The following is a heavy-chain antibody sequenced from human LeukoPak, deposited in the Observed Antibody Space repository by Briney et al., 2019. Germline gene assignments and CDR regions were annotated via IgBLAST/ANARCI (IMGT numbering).Heavy chain of an antibody. Sequence: SSETLSLTCTVSGGSISSSSYYWGWIRQPPGKGLEWIGSIYYSGSTYYNPSLKSRVTISVDTSKNQFSLKLSSVTAADTAVYYCARDPSPRYSGSYYFDYWGQGTLVTVSS. V-gene: IGHV4-39*07. CDR2: IYYSGST. CDR3: ARDPSPRYSGSYYFDY. J-gene: IGHJ4*02. CDR1: GGSISSSSYY. D-gene: IGHD1-26*01.